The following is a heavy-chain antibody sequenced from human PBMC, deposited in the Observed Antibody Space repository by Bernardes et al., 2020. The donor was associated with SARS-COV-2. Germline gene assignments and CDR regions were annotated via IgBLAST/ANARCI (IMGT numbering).Heavy chain of an antibody. D-gene: IGHD1-26*01. CDR2: IYSGGKI. V-gene: IGHV3-66*01. CDR1: GFIVSSNY. J-gene: IGHJ3*01. Sequence: LRLSCAASGFIVSSNYMTWVRRAPGKGLEWVSVIYSGGKISYADSVKGRFTSSRDNSKNTLNLQLNSLRAEDTAVYFCARGGSYRDDALDVWGPGTLVTVSS. CDR3: ARGGSYRDDALDV.